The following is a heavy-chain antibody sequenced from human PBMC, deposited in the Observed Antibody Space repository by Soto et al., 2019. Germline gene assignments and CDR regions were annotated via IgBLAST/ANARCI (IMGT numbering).Heavy chain of an antibody. D-gene: IGHD3-22*01. J-gene: IGHJ4*02. CDR3: ARGSPDYYDSSGYYDY. CDR2: ISAYNGNT. V-gene: IGHV1-18*01. Sequence: SVKVSCKACGYTFTSYGISWVRQAHGQGLEWMGWISAYNGNTNYAQKLQGRVTMTTDTSTSTAYMELRSLRSDDTAVYYCARGSPDYYDSSGYYDYWGQGTLVTVSS. CDR1: GYTFTSYG.